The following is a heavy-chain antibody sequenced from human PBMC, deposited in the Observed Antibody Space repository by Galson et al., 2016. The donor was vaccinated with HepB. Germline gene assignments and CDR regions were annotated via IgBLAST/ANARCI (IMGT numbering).Heavy chain of an antibody. CDR3: ARAIMGDTFVIPGIPEYYFDI. CDR1: GFSFRNYA. D-gene: IGHD1-26*01. CDR2: ISYDGSSE. V-gene: IGHV3-30*04. Sequence: SLRLSCAASGFSFRNYAMHWVRQAPGKGLEWVAVISYDGSSEYYGGSVKGRFTISRDNAGNTLFLQMNSLRGEDTAIYYCARAIMGDTFVIPGIPEYYFDIWGQGSLVTVSS. J-gene: IGHJ4*02.